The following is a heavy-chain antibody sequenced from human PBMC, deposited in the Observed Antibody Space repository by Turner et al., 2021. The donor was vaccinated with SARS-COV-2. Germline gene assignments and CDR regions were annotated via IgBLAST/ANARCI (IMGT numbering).Heavy chain of an antibody. J-gene: IGHJ3*02. V-gene: IGHV3-7*01. CDR3: ARVSGAAVWGNYAFDI. Sequence: EVQTVESGGGLVQPGGSLRLSCAASGFPFSSYWMSWVRQAPGKGPEWVANIKQDGSEKYYVDSVKGRFTISRDNAKNSLYLQMSSLRAEDTAVYYCARVSGAAVWGNYAFDIWGQGTIVTVSS. D-gene: IGHD3-16*01. CDR2: IKQDGSEK. CDR1: GFPFSSYW.